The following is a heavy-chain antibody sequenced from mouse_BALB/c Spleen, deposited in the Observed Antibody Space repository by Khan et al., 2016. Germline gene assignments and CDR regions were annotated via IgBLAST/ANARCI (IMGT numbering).Heavy chain of an antibody. J-gene: IGHJ4*01. D-gene: IGHD1-1*01. V-gene: IGHV1S136*01. CDR3: ARRGYYGSSRDYAMDN. CDR2: INPYNDGT. CDR1: GYTFTSYV. Sequence: VQLQQFGPELVKPGASVKMSCKASGYTFTSYVMHWVKQKPGQGLEWIGYINPYNDGTKYNEKFKGKATLTSDKSSSTAYMELSSLTSEYSAVYYCARRGYYGSSRDYAMDNGGQGTSVTVSS.